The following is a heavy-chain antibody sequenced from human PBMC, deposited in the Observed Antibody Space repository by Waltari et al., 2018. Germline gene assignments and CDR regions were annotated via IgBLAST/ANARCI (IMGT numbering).Heavy chain of an antibody. CDR3: AWGYGGTQFDY. D-gene: IGHD4-17*01. CDR2: ISSSSSYI. CDR1: GFTFSSYS. Sequence: EVQLVESGGGLVKPGGSLRLSCAASGFTFSSYSMKWVRQAPGKGLEWVSSISSSSSYIYYADSVKGRFTISRDNAKNSLYLQMNSLRAEDTAVYYCAWGYGGTQFDYWGQGTLVTVSS. J-gene: IGHJ4*02. V-gene: IGHV3-21*03.